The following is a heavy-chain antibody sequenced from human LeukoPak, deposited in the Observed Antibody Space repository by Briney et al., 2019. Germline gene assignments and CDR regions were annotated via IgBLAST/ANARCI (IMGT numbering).Heavy chain of an antibody. J-gene: IGHJ6*03. CDR3: ARDPPGYYMDV. CDR2: IIPIFGTA. CDR1: GGTFSSYA. Sequence: ASVKVSCKAFGGTFSSYAISWVRQAPGQGLEWMGGIIPIFGTANYAQKFQGRVTITTDESTSTAYMELSSLRSADTAVYYCARDPPGYYMDVWGKGTTVTVSS. V-gene: IGHV1-69*05.